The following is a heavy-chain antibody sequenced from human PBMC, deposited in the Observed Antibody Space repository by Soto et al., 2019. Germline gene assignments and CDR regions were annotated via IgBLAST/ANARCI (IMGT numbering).Heavy chain of an antibody. J-gene: IGHJ6*02. Sequence: GGSLRLSCAASGFTFSSYGMHWVRQAPGKGLEWVAVKSYDGSNKYYADSVKGRFTISRDNSKNTLYLQMNSLRAEDTAVYYCAKDGRDYYDSSGSYHYYYYGMDVWGQGTTVTVSS. CDR2: KSYDGSNK. CDR1: GFTFSSYG. D-gene: IGHD3-22*01. CDR3: AKDGRDYYDSSGSYHYYYYGMDV. V-gene: IGHV3-30*18.